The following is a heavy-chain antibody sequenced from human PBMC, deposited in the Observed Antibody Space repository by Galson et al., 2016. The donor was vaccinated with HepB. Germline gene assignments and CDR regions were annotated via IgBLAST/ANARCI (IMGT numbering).Heavy chain of an antibody. CDR2: ISYDGRSR. V-gene: IGHV3-30*04. Sequence: SLRLSCAASGFTFSAYAMHWVRQAPGTGLEWVALISYDGRSRYYADSVKGRFTIFRDNSKDTLYLQLNSLGVEATAVYHCASGDASGTDQNHGMDVWGKGTTVTVSS. J-gene: IGHJ6*04. CDR1: GFTFSAYA. D-gene: IGHD1-14*01. CDR3: ASGDASGTDQNHGMDV.